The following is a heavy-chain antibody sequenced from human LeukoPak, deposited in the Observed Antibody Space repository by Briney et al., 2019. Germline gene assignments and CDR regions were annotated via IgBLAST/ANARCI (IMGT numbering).Heavy chain of an antibody. Sequence: ASVKVSCKASGYTFTGYYMHWVRQAPGQGLEWMGWINPNSGNTNYAQKLQGRVTMTTDTSTSTAYMELRSLRSDDTAVYYCARDLANYDFWSGYYYYYYMDVWGKGTTVTVSS. CDR2: INPNSGNT. J-gene: IGHJ6*03. CDR1: GYTFTGYY. D-gene: IGHD3-3*01. V-gene: IGHV1-18*04. CDR3: ARDLANYDFWSGYYYYYYMDV.